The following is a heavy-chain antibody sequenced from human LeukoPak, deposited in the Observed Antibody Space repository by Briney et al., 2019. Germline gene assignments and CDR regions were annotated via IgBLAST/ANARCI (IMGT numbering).Heavy chain of an antibody. J-gene: IGHJ4*02. CDR2: TDSRNTI. D-gene: IGHD5-18*01. CDR3: ARVFHTYGPYYFDY. CDR1: GFTFSSYI. Sequence: QPGGSLRLSCAASGFTFSSYILTWIRQAPGKGLEWVSYTDSRNTIYYTDSVKGRFTISRDNAKNSLYLQMNSLRVEDTALYYCARVFHTYGPYYFDYWGQGTLVTVSS. V-gene: IGHV3-48*01.